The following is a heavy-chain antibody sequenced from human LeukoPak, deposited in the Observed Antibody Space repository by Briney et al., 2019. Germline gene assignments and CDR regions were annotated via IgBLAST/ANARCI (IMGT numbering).Heavy chain of an antibody. CDR3: ARDAGYSGYDSGFDY. J-gene: IGHJ4*02. CDR1: GGTFSSYA. V-gene: IGHV1-69*13. CDR2: IIPIFGTA. Sequence: SVKVSCKASGGTFSSYAISWVRQAPGQGLEWMGGIIPIFGTANYAQKFQGRVTITADESTSTAYMELSSLRSEDTAVYYCARDAGYSGYDSGFDYWGQGILVTVSS. D-gene: IGHD5-12*01.